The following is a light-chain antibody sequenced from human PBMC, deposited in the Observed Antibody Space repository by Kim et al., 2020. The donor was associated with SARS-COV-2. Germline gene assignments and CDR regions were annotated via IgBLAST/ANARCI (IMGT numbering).Light chain of an antibody. J-gene: IGLJ1*01. CDR1: DIGIRN. CDR3: QVWDSTTNV. Sequence: SYELTQPLSVSVALGQTAVLTCGGNDIGIRNVHWYQQKAGQAPVVIIYRDINRPSGIPEQFSGSSSGNTATLTITTAQPEDEADYYCQVWDSTTNVFGAGTKVTVL. CDR2: RDI. V-gene: IGLV3-9*01.